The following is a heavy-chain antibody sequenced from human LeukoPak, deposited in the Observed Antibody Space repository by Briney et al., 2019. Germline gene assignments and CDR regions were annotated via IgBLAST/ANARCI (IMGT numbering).Heavy chain of an antibody. V-gene: IGHV3-74*01. J-gene: IGHJ5*02. CDR1: GFTFSTYW. D-gene: IGHD5-24*01. Sequence: GGSLRLSCVVSGFTFSTYWMHWVRQAPGKGLVWVSRVSADGSTRIYADSVKGRFTISRDNGINTVYLQMNSLRAEDTAVYYCARGFDGYPFGWWFDPWGQGTLVTVSS. CDR3: ARGFDGYPFGWWFDP. CDR2: VSADGSTR.